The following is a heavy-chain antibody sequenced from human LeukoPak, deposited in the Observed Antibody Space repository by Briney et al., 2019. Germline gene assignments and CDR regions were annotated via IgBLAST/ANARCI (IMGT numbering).Heavy chain of an antibody. V-gene: IGHV3-23*01. CDR3: AKYGPQDSGSSHFDY. CDR2: ISGSGGST. D-gene: IGHD1-26*01. CDR1: GFTFSSYA. J-gene: IGHJ4*02. Sequence: SGGPLRLSCAASGFTFSSYAMSWVRKAPGKGLEWVSAISGSGGSTYYADSVKGRFTISRDNSKITLYLQMNSLRAEDTAVYYCAKYGPQDSGSSHFDYWGQGALVTVSS.